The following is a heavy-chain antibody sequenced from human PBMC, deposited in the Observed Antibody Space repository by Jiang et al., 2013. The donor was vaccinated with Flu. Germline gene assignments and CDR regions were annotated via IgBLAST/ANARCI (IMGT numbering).Heavy chain of an antibody. Sequence: LLKPSETLSLTCAVYGGSFSGYYWSWIRQPPGKGLEWIGEINHSGSTNYNPSLKSRVTISVDTSKNQFSLKLSSVTAADTAVYYCAAEPQSYGSGSYFNYWGQGTLVTVSS. CDR1: GGSFSGYY. D-gene: IGHD3-10*01. V-gene: IGHV4-34*01. CDR2: INHSGST. J-gene: IGHJ4*02. CDR3: AAEPQSYGSGSYFNY.